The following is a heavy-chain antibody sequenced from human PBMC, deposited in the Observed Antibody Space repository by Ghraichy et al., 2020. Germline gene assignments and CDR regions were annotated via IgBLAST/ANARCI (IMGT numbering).Heavy chain of an antibody. J-gene: IGHJ6*02. CDR1: GGSISSYY. CDR3: ARDGVVLSYYYYGMDV. V-gene: IGHV4-4*07. CDR2: IYTSGST. Sequence: SETLSLTCTVSGGSISSYYWSWIRQPAGKGLEWIGRIYTSGSTNYNPSLKSRVTMSVDTSTNQFSLKLSSVTAADTAVYYCARDGVVLSYYYYGMDVWGQGATVTVSS. D-gene: IGHD2-8*01.